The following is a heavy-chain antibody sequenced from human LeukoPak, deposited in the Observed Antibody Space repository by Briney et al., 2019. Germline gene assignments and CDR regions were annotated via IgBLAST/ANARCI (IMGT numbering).Heavy chain of an antibody. D-gene: IGHD3-16*01. V-gene: IGHV3-23*01. J-gene: IGHJ5*02. CDR2: ISGRDGST. CDR3: AKSGGVRFDP. CDR1: GFTFTNYW. Sequence: PGGSLRLSCAASGFTFTNYWMSWVRQAPGKGLEWVSAISGRDGSTYYAGSVKGRFTISRDNSKNTLYLQMNSLRGEDTAVYYCAKSGGVRFDPWGQGTLVTVSS.